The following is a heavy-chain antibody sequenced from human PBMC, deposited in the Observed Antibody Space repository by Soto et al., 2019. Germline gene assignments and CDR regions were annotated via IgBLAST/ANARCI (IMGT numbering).Heavy chain of an antibody. CDR2: IIPIFGTA. CDR3: ARVALGSGSGSYYNYGMDV. CDR1: GGTFSSYA. D-gene: IGHD3-10*01. Sequence: QVQLVQSGAEVKKPGSSVKVSCKASGGTFSSYAISWVRQAPGKGLEWMGGIIPIFGTANYAQKFQGRVTITADESTSTAYMELSSLRSEDTAVYYCARVALGSGSGSYYNYGMDVWGQGTTVTVSS. V-gene: IGHV1-69*01. J-gene: IGHJ6*02.